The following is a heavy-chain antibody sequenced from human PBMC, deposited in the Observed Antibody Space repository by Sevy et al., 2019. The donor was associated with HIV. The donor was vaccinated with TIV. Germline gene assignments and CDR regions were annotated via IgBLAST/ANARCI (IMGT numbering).Heavy chain of an antibody. V-gene: IGHV3-23*01. D-gene: IGHD2-2*02. CDR1: GFAFSSYD. CDR3: AKEMCQAIKTGSFDI. CDR2: ITGSGSNT. J-gene: IGHJ3*02. Sequence: GGSLRLSCAASGFAFSSYDMSWVRQAPGKGLEWVSAITGSGSNTYYADFVKGRFTISRDNSKNTLYLQLNSLRADDTAVYYCAKEMCQAIKTGSFDIWGQGTMVTVSS.